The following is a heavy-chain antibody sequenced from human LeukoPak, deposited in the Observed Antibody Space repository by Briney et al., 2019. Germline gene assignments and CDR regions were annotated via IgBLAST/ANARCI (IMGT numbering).Heavy chain of an antibody. CDR3: RDPFDY. Sequence: GGSLRLSCAASGFTFSSYNMNWVRQAPGKGLEWVSSITSGSSYIFYADSVKGRFTISRDNSKNTLYLQMNSLRVEDTAVYYCRDPFDYWGQGTLVTVSS. CDR2: ITSGSSYI. CDR1: GFTFSSYN. D-gene: IGHD2/OR15-2a*01. J-gene: IGHJ4*02. V-gene: IGHV3-21*01.